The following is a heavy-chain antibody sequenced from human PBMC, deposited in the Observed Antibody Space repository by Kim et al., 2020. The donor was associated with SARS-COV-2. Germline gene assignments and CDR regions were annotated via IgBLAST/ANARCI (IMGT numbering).Heavy chain of an antibody. J-gene: IGHJ3*01. CDR2: IYFSGST. D-gene: IGHD3-10*01. CDR3: ARGYGSYYSHPFDV. CDR1: GGSISSYY. V-gene: IGHV4-59*01. Sequence: SETLSLTCTVSGGSISSYYWSWIRQPPGKGLEWIGYIYFSGSTHYNPSLKSRVTISVDTSKNQFSLKLSFVTAADTAVYYCARGYGSYYSHPFDVWGQGTMVTVSS.